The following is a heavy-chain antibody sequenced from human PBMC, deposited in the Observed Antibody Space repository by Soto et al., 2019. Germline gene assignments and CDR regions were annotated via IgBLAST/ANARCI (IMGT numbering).Heavy chain of an antibody. CDR2: IYYSGST. J-gene: IGHJ4*02. Sequence: PSETLSLTCTVSGGSISSYYWSWIRQPPGKGLEWIGYIYYSGSTNYNPSLKSRVTISVDTSKNQFSLKLSSVTAADTAVYYCGGGGGVGYYQYWGQGNLVTVSX. CDR1: GGSISSYY. CDR3: GGGGGVGYYQY. V-gene: IGHV4-59*01. D-gene: IGHD2-8*02.